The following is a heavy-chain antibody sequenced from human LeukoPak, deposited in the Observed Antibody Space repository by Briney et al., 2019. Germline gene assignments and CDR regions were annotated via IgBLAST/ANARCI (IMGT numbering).Heavy chain of an antibody. D-gene: IGHD3-10*02. CDR1: GYTLTELS. V-gene: IGHV1-24*01. J-gene: IGHJ4*02. CDR3: ATELVRGHSYSLDY. Sequence: ASVMVSCKVSGYTLTELSMHWVRQTPGKGLEWVGGYDPEDGEIVYAQIFQGRVTMTEDTSTDIAYMELSSLRSEDTAVYYCATELVRGHSYSLDYWGQGTLITVSS. CDR2: YDPEDGEI.